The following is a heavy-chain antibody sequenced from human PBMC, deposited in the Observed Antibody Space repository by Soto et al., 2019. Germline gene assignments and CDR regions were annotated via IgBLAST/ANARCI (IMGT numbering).Heavy chain of an antibody. D-gene: IGHD6-19*01. CDR2: IIPILGIA. Sequence: GASVKVSCKASGGTFSSYTISWVRQAPGQGLEWMGRIIPILGIANYAQKFQGRVTITADKSTSTAYMELSSLRSEDTAVYYCAGGAAVAVASNWFDPWGQGTLVTVSS. J-gene: IGHJ5*02. V-gene: IGHV1-69*02. CDR1: GGTFSSYT. CDR3: AGGAAVAVASNWFDP.